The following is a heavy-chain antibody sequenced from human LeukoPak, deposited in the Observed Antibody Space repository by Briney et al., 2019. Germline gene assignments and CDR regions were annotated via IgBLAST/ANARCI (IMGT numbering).Heavy chain of an antibody. V-gene: IGHV4-38-2*01. CDR3: ARLAPPNWFDP. CDR2: IYHSGST. Sequence: SETLFLTCAVSGYSISSGYYWGWIRQPPGKGLEWIGSIYHSGSTYYNPSLKSRVTISVDTSKNQFSLKLSSVTAADTAVYYCARLAPPNWFDPWGQGTLVTVSS. CDR1: GYSISSGYY. J-gene: IGHJ5*02.